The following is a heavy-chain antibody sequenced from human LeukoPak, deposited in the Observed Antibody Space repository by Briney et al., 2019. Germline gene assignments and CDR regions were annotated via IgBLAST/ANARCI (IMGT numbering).Heavy chain of an antibody. V-gene: IGHV1-69*13. D-gene: IGHD1-26*01. CDR2: IIPIFGTA. Sequence: GASVKVSCKASGGTFSSYAISWVRQAPGQGLEWMGGIIPIFGTANYAQKFQGRVTITADESTSTAYMELSSLRSEDTAVYYCHLTGWELLMVDYWGQGTLVTVSS. J-gene: IGHJ4*02. CDR3: HLTGWELLMVDY. CDR1: GGTFSSYA.